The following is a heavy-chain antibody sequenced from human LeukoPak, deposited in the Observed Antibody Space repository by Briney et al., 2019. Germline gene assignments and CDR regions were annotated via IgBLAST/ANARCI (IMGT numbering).Heavy chain of an antibody. Sequence: KPSETLSLTCTVSGGSISSYYWNWIRQPPGKGLEWIGYNYYSGSTNYNPSLKSRVTISVDTSKNQFSLKLSSVTAADTAVYYCARGMAVRPYYYYMDVWGKGTTVTVSS. CDR2: NYYSGST. J-gene: IGHJ6*03. CDR1: GGSISSYY. CDR3: ARGMAVRPYYYYMDV. D-gene: IGHD6-19*01. V-gene: IGHV4-59*01.